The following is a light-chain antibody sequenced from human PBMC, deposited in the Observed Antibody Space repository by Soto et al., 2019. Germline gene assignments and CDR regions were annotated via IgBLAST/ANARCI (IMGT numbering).Light chain of an antibody. CDR3: CSYAGGSSYV. V-gene: IGLV2-23*01. CDR2: EGN. CDR1: CSDVGSYNH. J-gene: IGLJ1*01. Sequence: QSVLTQAACVSGSDGQSITISCTGSCSDVGSYNHVSWYQQRPGKAPRFMIYEGNKRPSGVSNRFSGSKPGNTAYLTISGLQGDDEADYYCCSYAGGSSYVFGAGTKVTVL.